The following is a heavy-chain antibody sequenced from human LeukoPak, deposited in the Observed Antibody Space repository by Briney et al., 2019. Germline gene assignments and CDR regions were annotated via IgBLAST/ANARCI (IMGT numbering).Heavy chain of an antibody. V-gene: IGHV4-39*01. Sequence: KPSETLSLTCTVSGGSISSSTYYWGWIRQPPGKGLEWIGSIYYSGSTYYNASLKSRVTISADTSKNQFSLKLSSVTAADTAVYYCARPLSGSSSWHGDAFDIWGQGTMVTVYS. CDR2: IYYSGST. CDR3: ARPLSGSSSWHGDAFDI. D-gene: IGHD6-13*01. J-gene: IGHJ3*02. CDR1: GGSISSSTYY.